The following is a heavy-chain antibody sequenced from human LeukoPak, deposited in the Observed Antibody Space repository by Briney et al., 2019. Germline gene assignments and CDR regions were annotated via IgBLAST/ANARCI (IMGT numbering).Heavy chain of an antibody. V-gene: IGHV1-18*01. J-gene: IGHJ4*02. Sequence: GASVKVSCKASGYTFTSYGISWVRQAPGQGLEWMGWISAYNGNTNYAQKLQGRVTMTTDTSTSTAYMELRSLRSDDTAVYYCARDIAAAGTRVLWYWGQGTLVTVSS. CDR3: ARDIAAAGTRVLWY. CDR2: ISAYNGNT. D-gene: IGHD6-13*01. CDR1: GYTFTSYG.